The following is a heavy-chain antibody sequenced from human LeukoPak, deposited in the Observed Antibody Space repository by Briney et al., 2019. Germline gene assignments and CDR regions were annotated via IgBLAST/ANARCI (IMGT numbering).Heavy chain of an antibody. J-gene: IGHJ4*02. CDR3: ARAIRASSISCNDF. D-gene: IGHD2-2*01. CDR1: GFTFSTYW. V-gene: IGHV3-7*05. Sequence: ESRGSLRLSCAASGFTFSTYWMSWVRQAPGKGLEWVANIKPDGSEKHYVDSVKGRFTISRDNAENSLYLQMNSLGAEDTAVYYCARAIRASSISCNDFWGQGTLV. CDR2: IKPDGSEK.